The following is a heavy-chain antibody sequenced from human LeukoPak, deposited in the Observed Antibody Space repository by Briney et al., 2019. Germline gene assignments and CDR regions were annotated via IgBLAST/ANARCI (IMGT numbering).Heavy chain of an antibody. Sequence: SETLSLTCTVSGGSISSYYWSWLRQPAGKGLEWIGRIYTSGSTNYNPSLKSRVTMSVDTSKNQFSLKLSSVTAADTAMYYCASIVVVTAADPSDAFDIWGQGTMVTVSS. CDR1: GGSISSYY. CDR2: IYTSGST. J-gene: IGHJ3*02. V-gene: IGHV4-4*07. CDR3: ASIVVVTAADPSDAFDI. D-gene: IGHD2-21*02.